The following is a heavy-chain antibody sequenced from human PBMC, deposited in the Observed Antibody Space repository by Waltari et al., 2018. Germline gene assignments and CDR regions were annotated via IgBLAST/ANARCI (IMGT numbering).Heavy chain of an antibody. J-gene: IGHJ3*02. Sequence: QVQLVQSGAEVKKPGSSVKVSCKASGGTFSSYAISWVRQAPGQGLEWMGGIIPIFGTANYAQKFQGRVTITADKSTSTAYMELSSLRSEDTAVYYCARSRIAVAGTSYAFDIWGQGTMVTVSS. V-gene: IGHV1-69*14. CDR3: ARSRIAVAGTSYAFDI. D-gene: IGHD6-19*01. CDR2: IIPIFGTA. CDR1: GGTFSSYA.